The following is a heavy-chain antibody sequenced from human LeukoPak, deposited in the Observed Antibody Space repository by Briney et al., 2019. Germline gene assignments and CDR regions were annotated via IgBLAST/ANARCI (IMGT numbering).Heavy chain of an antibody. V-gene: IGHV4-59*01. Sequence: SETLSLTCTVSGGSISSYYWSWIRQPPGKGLEWIGYIHYSGATNYNPSLKSRVTISIDTSKNQFSLKLSSVTAADTAIYYCAREGGYGDYIHASDVWGQGTMVTVSS. J-gene: IGHJ3*01. D-gene: IGHD4-17*01. CDR3: AREGGYGDYIHASDV. CDR2: IHYSGAT. CDR1: GGSISSYY.